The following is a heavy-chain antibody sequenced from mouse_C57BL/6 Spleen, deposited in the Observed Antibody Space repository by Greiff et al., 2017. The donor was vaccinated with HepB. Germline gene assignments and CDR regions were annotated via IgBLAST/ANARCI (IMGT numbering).Heavy chain of an antibody. CDR1: GYTFTSYW. CDR2: IDPHSGGT. D-gene: IGHD2-2*01. J-gene: IGHJ4*01. Sequence: QVQLQQPGAELVKPGASVKLSCKASGYTFTSYWMHWVKQRPGQGLEWIGRIDPHSGGTKYNEKFKSKATLTVDKPSSTAYMQLSSLTSDDSAVYYCARGRGYDDYAMDYWGQGTSVTVSS. CDR3: ARGRGYDDYAMDY. V-gene: IGHV1-72*01.